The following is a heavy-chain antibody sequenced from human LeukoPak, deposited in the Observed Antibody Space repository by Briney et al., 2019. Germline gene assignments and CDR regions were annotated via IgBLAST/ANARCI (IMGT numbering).Heavy chain of an antibody. Sequence: SETLSLTCTVSGGSISSYYWSWIWQPPGKGLEWIGYIYYSGSTNYNPSLKSRLTISVDTSKNHFSLKLSSVTAADTAVYYCARGIYCSSTSCYYYFDYWGQGTLVTVSS. D-gene: IGHD2-2*01. J-gene: IGHJ4*02. CDR3: ARGIYCSSTSCYYYFDY. CDR1: GGSISSYY. V-gene: IGHV4-59*01. CDR2: IYYSGST.